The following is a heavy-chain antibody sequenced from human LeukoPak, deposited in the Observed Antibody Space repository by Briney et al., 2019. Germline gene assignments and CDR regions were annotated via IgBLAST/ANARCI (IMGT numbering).Heavy chain of an antibody. CDR1: GGTFSSYA. CDR2: IIPIFGTA. D-gene: IGHD4-11*01. V-gene: IGHV1-69*05. CDR3: ARVKRSGYSNCLDY. J-gene: IGHJ4*02. Sequence: ASVKVSCKASGGTFSSYAISWVRQAPGQGLEWMGGIIPIFGTANYAQKFQGRVTITTDESTSTAYMELSSLRSEDTAVYYCARVKRSGYSNCLDYWGQGTLVTVSS.